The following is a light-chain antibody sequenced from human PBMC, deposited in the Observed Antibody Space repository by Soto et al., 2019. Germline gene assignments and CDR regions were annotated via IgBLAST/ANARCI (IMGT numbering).Light chain of an antibody. Sequence: EIVMPQSPATLSVSPGERATLSCRASQNLHSFLNWYQQRPGQAHRPLIYDGSKRAAGVPDRISGDGSGTDYTLTISSLEPEEFAVYYCQQRTRWPMTVGKGKRLAIK. CDR1: QNLHSF. V-gene: IGKV3-11*01. CDR2: DGS. CDR3: QQRTRWPMT. J-gene: IGKJ5*01.